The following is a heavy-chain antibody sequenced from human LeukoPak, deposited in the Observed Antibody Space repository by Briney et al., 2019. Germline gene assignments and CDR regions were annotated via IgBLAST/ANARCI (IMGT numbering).Heavy chain of an antibody. V-gene: IGHV3-30*02. CDR3: AKGPITIFGVVHFDY. J-gene: IGHJ4*02. Sequence: SGGSLRLSCAASGFTFSSYGMHWVRQAPGKGLEWVAFIRYDGNNKYYADSVKGRFTISRDSSKNTLYLQMNSLRAEDTAVYYCAKGPITIFGVVHFDYWGQGTLVTVSS. CDR2: IRYDGNNK. D-gene: IGHD3-3*01. CDR1: GFTFSSYG.